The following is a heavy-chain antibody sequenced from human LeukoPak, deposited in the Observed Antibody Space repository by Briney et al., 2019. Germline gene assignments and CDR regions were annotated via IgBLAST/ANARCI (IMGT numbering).Heavy chain of an antibody. Sequence: PGGSLRLSCAASGFTFSGYVMTWVRQAPGKGLVCVSSITFSSSHIYYADSVKGRFTISRDNTKDSLYLQMNSLRAEDTAIYYCARGPQFSGPGWFDPWGQGTLVTVSS. CDR1: GFTFSGYV. V-gene: IGHV3-21*01. CDR2: ITFSSSHI. CDR3: ARGPQFSGPGWFDP. D-gene: IGHD3-10*01. J-gene: IGHJ5*02.